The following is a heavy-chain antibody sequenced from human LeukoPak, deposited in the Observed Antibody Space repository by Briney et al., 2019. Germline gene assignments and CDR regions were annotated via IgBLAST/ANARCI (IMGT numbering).Heavy chain of an antibody. CDR1: GFTVSSSY. CDR2: IHSGGKT. V-gene: IGHV3-53*01. J-gene: IGHJ4*02. CDR3: TRDLNSGGSC. D-gene: IGHD2-15*01. Sequence: PGGSLRLSCAASGFTVSSSYMSWVRQAPGKGLEWASVIHSGGKTYYADSVKGRFTISRDNSKNTVYLQMNSVRAEDTAVYYCTRDLNSGGSCWGQGTLVTVSS.